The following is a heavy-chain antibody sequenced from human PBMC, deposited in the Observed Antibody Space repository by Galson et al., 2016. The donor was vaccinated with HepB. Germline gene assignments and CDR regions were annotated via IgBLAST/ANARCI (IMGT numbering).Heavy chain of an antibody. CDR2: ISGGGGST. J-gene: IGHJ6*02. CDR3: AKDLGFLEWLFFDSYYYYGMDV. CDR1: GSTFSSYA. Sequence: SLRLSCAASGSTFSSYAMSWVRQAPGKGLEWVSAISGGGGSTYYADSVKGRFTISRDNSKNTLYLQMNSLRAEDTAVYYCAKDLGFLEWLFFDSYYYYGMDVWGQGTTVTVSS. V-gene: IGHV3-23*01. D-gene: IGHD3-3*01.